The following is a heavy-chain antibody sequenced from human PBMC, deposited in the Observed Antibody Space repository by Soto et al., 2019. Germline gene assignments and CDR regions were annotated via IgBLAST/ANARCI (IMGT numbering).Heavy chain of an antibody. J-gene: IGHJ6*02. D-gene: IGHD3-10*01. CDR2: INPNSGGT. Sequence: ASVKVSCKASGYTFTGYYMHWVRQAPGQGLEWMGWINPNSGGTNYAQKFQGWVTMTRDTSISTAYMELSRLRSDDTAVYYCARGRKELLWFGEPGYYYGMDVWGQGTTVT. CDR1: GYTFTGYY. CDR3: ARGRKELLWFGEPGYYYGMDV. V-gene: IGHV1-2*04.